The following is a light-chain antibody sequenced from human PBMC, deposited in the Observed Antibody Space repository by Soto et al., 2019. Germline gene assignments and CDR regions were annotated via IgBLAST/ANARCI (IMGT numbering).Light chain of an antibody. CDR2: GAS. V-gene: IGKV3-20*01. Sequence: EIVLTQSPGTLSLSPGERATLSCRASQRVGSSYLAWYQHKPDQAPRLLIYGASGRATGTPDRFSGSGSGTDFSLTISRLEPEDFAVYYCQQYGNSPWTFGQGTKGDSK. J-gene: IGKJ1*01. CDR3: QQYGNSPWT. CDR1: QRVGSSY.